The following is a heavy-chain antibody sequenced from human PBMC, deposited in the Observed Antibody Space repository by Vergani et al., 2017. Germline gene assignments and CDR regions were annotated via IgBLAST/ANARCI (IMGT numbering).Heavy chain of an antibody. J-gene: IGHJ4*02. Sequence: QVQLVQSGAEVKKPGASVKVSCKASGYTFTSYYMHWVRQPPGQGLEWMGIINPSGGSTSYAQKFQGRVTMTRDTSTSTVYMELSSLRSEDTAVYYCARGPDYYDSSGYYWFDYWGQGTLVTVSS. CDR3: ARGPDYYDSSGYYWFDY. D-gene: IGHD3-22*01. CDR2: INPSGGST. CDR1: GYTFTSYY. V-gene: IGHV1-46*03.